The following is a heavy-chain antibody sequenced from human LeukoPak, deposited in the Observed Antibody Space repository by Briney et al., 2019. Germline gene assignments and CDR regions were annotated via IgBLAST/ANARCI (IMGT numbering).Heavy chain of an antibody. CDR1: GFNLSNAW. CDR3: ARDYWFFD. Sequence: GGSLRLSCAASGFNLSNAWMSWVRQAPGKGLEWVSYISSSSSTIYYADSVKGRFTISRDNARNSLYLQMNSLRDEDTAVYYCARDYWFFDWGQGTLVTVSS. CDR2: ISSSSSTI. D-gene: IGHD3-3*01. V-gene: IGHV3-48*02. J-gene: IGHJ4*02.